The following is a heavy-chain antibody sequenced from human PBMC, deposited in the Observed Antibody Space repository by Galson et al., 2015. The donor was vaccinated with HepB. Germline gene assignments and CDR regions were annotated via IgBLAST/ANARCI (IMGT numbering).Heavy chain of an antibody. CDR3: ARVQGYSYGPTRLYFDY. D-gene: IGHD5-18*01. CDR2: ISAYNGNT. Sequence: SVKVSCKASGYTFTSYGISWVRQAPGQGLEWMGWISAYNGNTNYAQKLQGRVTITADKSTSTAYMELSSLRSEDTAVYYCARVQGYSYGPTRLYFDYWGQGTLVTVSS. CDR1: GYTFTSYG. J-gene: IGHJ4*02. V-gene: IGHV1-18*01.